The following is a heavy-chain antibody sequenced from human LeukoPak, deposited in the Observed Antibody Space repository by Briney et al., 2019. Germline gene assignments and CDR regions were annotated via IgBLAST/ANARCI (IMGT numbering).Heavy chain of an antibody. J-gene: IGHJ4*02. D-gene: IGHD3-10*01. CDR2: IYYSGST. V-gene: IGHV4-31*03. CDR1: GGSISSGGYY. Sequence: PSETLSLTCTVSGGSISSGGYYWSWIRQHPGKGLEWIGYIYYSGSTYYNPSLKSRVTISVDTSKNQFSLKLSSVTAADTAVYYCASRPTYYYGSGSFGLKDYWGQGTLVTVSS. CDR3: ASRPTYYYGSGSFGLKDY.